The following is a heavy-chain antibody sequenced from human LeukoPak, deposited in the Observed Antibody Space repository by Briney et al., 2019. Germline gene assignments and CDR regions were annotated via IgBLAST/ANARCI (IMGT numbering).Heavy chain of an antibody. J-gene: IGHJ6*03. D-gene: IGHD5-18*01. CDR3: ARMGGYSYGYYYYYYMDV. Sequence: PSETLSLTCTVSGGSISSYYWSRIRQPAGKGLEWIGRIYTSGSTNYNPSLKSRVTMSVDTSKNQFSLKLSSVTAADTAVYYCARMGGYSYGYYYYYYMDVWGKGTTVTVSS. V-gene: IGHV4-4*07. CDR1: GGSISSYY. CDR2: IYTSGST.